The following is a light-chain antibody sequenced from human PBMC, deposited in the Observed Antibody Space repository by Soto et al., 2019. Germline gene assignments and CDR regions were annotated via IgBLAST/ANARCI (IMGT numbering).Light chain of an antibody. V-gene: IGKV3-20*01. CDR3: QQYRDLPYT. Sequence: EIVLTQSPGTLSLSPRERATLSCRASQSVSSRNLAWYQQKPGQAPRLLIYGASSRATGIPDRFSGSGSVTDFTLTINRLEPEDFAVYYCQQYRDLPYTFGQGTKLEVK. J-gene: IGKJ2*01. CDR2: GAS. CDR1: QSVSSRN.